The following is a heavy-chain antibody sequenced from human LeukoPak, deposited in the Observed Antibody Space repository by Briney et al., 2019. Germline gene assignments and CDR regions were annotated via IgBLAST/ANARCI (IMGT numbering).Heavy chain of an antibody. Sequence: GGSLRLSCAASGFTFSSYWMSWVRQAPGKGLEWVANINQDGGEKYYVESVKGRFTISRDNAKNSLYLQMNSLRAEDTAVYYCASIVVVIGTRSFDYWGQGSLVSVSS. J-gene: IGHJ4*02. D-gene: IGHD2-15*01. CDR2: INQDGGEK. CDR1: GFTFSSYW. CDR3: ASIVVVIGTRSFDY. V-gene: IGHV3-7*01.